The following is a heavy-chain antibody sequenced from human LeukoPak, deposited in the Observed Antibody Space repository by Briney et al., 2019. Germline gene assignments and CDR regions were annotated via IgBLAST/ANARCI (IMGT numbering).Heavy chain of an antibody. Sequence: GASVKDSCKASGYTFTGYYMHWLRQAPRQGLEWMGWINPNSGGTKYAQKFQGRVTMTRDTSISTAYMELSRLRSDDTAVYYCARGRASSWYNWFDPWGQGTLVTVSS. J-gene: IGHJ5*02. D-gene: IGHD6-13*01. V-gene: IGHV1-2*02. CDR3: ARGRASSWYNWFDP. CDR1: GYTFTGYY. CDR2: INPNSGGT.